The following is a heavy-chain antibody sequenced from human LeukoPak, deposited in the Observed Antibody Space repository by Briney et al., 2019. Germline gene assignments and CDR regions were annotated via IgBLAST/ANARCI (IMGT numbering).Heavy chain of an antibody. V-gene: IGHV1-2*02. D-gene: IGHD6-19*01. J-gene: IGHJ4*02. CDR3: ARAIAVAGTGGRY. Sequence: ASVKVSCKASGYTFTGYYMHWVRQAPGQGLEWMGWINPNSGGTNYAQKFQGRVTMTRDTSIGTAYMELSRLRSDDTAVYYCARAIAVAGTGGRYWGQGTLVTVSS. CDR1: GYTFTGYY. CDR2: INPNSGGT.